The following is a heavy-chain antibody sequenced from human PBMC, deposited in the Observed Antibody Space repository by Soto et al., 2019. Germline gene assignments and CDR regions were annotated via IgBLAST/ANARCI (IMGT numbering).Heavy chain of an antibody. V-gene: IGHV3-49*03. CDR2: IRSKAYGGTT. D-gene: IGHD6-13*01. CDR3: ATTSAAGKYYYGMDV. J-gene: IGHJ6*02. Sequence: PGGSLRLSCTASGFTFGDYAMSWFRQAPGKGLEWVGFIRSKAYGGTTEYAASVKGRFTISRDDSKSIAYLQMNSLKTEDTAVYYCATTSAAGKYYYGMDVWGQGTTVTVSS. CDR1: GFTFGDYA.